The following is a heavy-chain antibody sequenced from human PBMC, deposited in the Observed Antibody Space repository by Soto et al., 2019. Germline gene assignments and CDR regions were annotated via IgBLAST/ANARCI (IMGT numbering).Heavy chain of an antibody. D-gene: IGHD3-3*01. CDR3: ARVNDFWSGTYYGMDV. J-gene: IGHJ6*02. CDR1: GYTFTGYY. CDR2: INPNSGGT. Sequence: ASVKVSCKASGYTFTGYYMHWVRQAPGQGLEWMGWINPNSGGTNYAQKFQGWVTMTRDTSISTAYMELSRLRSDDTAVYYCARVNDFWSGTYYGMDVWGQGTTVTVSS. V-gene: IGHV1-2*04.